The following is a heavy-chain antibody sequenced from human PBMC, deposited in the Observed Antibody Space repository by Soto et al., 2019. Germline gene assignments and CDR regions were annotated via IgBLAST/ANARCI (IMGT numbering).Heavy chain of an antibody. CDR2: INPNSGGT. CDR1: GYTFTGYY. J-gene: IGHJ6*02. CDR3: ARGLRGCSSTSCYWAYYYYGKDV. D-gene: IGHD2-2*01. Sequence: GASVKVSCKASGYTFTGYYMHWVRQAPGQGREWMGWINPNSGGTNYAQKFQGRVTMTRDTSISTAYMELSRLRSDDTAVYYCARGLRGCSSTSCYWAYYYYGKDVWGQGTTVTVSS. V-gene: IGHV1-2*02.